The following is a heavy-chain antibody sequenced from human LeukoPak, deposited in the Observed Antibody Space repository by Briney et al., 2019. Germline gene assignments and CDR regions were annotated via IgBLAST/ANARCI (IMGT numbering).Heavy chain of an antibody. CDR3: AREGYYDSSGFSYYDY. J-gene: IGHJ4*02. D-gene: IGHD3-22*01. Sequence: SVKVSCKGSGYAFTSYGISWVRQAPGQGLEWMGGIIPIFGTANYAQKFQGRVTITADESTSTAYMELSSLRSEDTAVYYCAREGYYDSSGFSYYDYWGQGTLVTVSS. CDR2: IIPIFGTA. V-gene: IGHV1-69*13. CDR1: GYAFTSYG.